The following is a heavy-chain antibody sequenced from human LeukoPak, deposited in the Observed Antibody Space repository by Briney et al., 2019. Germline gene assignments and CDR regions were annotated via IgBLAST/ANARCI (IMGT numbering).Heavy chain of an antibody. CDR1: GGSLSSGSDY. CDR2: IYASGST. D-gene: IGHD5-18*01. V-gene: IGHV4-61*02. J-gene: IGHJ2*01. Sequence: SETLSLTCTVSGGSLSSGSDYWSWIRQSAGKGLEWIGRIYASGSTNYNPSLKSRVTISVDRSKNQFSLKLSSVTAADTAVYYCARGGYSYGSPYWYFDLWGRGTLVTVSS. CDR3: ARGGYSYGSPYWYFDL.